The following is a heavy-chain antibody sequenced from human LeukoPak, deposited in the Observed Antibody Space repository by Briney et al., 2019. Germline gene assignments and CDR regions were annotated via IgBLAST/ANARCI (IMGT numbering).Heavy chain of an antibody. CDR1: GYSFTTYW. Sequence: GESLKISCKGSGYSFTTYWIGWVRQMPGKGLEWMGIIYPDDSDTRYSPSFQDQVTISADKSISTAYLQWSSLRASDTAMYYCARSSSNYTYWGQGTLVTVSS. J-gene: IGHJ4*02. CDR3: ARSSSNYTY. CDR2: IYPDDSDT. D-gene: IGHD6-13*01. V-gene: IGHV5-51*01.